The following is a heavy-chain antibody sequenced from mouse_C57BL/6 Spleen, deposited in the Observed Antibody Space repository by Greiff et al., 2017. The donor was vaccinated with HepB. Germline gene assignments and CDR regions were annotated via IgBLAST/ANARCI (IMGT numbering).Heavy chain of an antibody. CDR2: ISDGGSYT. CDR1: GFTFSSYA. D-gene: IGHD1-1*01. CDR3: ARDGVYYYGPYYFDY. Sequence: DVKLVESGGGLVKPGGSLKLSCAASGFTFSSYAMSWVRQTPEKRLEWVATISDGGSYTYYPDNVKGRFTISRDNAKNNLYLQMSHLKSEDTAMYYCARDGVYYYGPYYFDYWGQGTTLTVSS. J-gene: IGHJ2*01. V-gene: IGHV5-4*01.